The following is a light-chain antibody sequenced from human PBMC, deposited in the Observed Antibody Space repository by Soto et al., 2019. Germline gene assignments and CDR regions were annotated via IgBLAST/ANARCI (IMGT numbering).Light chain of an antibody. CDR3: SSYTTSNPDV. CDR2: DVS. V-gene: IGLV2-18*02. J-gene: IGLJ1*01. Sequence: QSALTQPPSVSGSPGQSVAISCTGTSSDVGSNNRVSWYQQPPGSAPKLIIYDVSNRPSGIPDRFSGSKSANTASLTISGLQTEDEADYYCSSYTTSNPDVFGTGTKLTVL. CDR1: SSDVGSNNR.